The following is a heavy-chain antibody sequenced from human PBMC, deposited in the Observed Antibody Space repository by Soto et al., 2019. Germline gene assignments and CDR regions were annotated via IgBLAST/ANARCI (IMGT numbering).Heavy chain of an antibody. CDR1: GGSINNYY. V-gene: IGHV4-59*12. CDR3: ARDGDYFGSGSPPLLSK. D-gene: IGHD3-10*01. J-gene: IGHJ4*02. Sequence: PSETLSLTCTVSGGSINNYYWSWIRQPPGKGLEWIGYIYYSGSSSYNPSLKSRLTISIDTSKNQFSLKLTSVTAADMAVYYCARDGDYFGSGSPPLLSKWGQGTLVTVSS. CDR2: IYYSGSS.